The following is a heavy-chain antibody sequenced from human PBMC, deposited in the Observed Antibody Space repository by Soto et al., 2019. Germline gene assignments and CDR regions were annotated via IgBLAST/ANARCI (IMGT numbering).Heavy chain of an antibody. Sequence: QVQLVQSGAEVKKPGASVKVSCKASGYTFTSYGISWVRQAPGQGLEWMGWISAYNGNTNYAQKLRGKVNMTTDASTSTAYMELRSLRSDDSAVYYCPTENRGYHGSGSYYKFDYWGQGTLVTVAS. J-gene: IGHJ4*02. CDR3: PTENRGYHGSGSYYKFDY. D-gene: IGHD3-10*01. CDR2: ISAYNGNT. CDR1: GYTFTSYG. V-gene: IGHV1-18*01.